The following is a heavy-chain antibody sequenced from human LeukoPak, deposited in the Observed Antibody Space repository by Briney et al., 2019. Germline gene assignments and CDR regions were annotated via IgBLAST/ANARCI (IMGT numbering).Heavy chain of an antibody. CDR2: ISSDNTYI. V-gene: IGHV3-21*06. D-gene: IGHD1-26*01. J-gene: IGHJ4*02. CDR3: ARLSGSSYGKYYFDY. CDR1: GFTFSTYA. Sequence: GESLRLSCAASGFTFSTYAMEWVRQAPGKGLEWVSSISSDNTYIYYADSVKGRLTISRDNAKNSLFLHMNSLRAEDTAVYYCARLSGSSYGKYYFDYWGQGTLVTVSS.